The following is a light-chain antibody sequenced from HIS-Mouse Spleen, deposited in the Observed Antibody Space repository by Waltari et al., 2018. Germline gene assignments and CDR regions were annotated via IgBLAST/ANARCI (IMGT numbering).Light chain of an antibody. CDR3: QQRSNWPPLT. CDR2: DAS. Sequence: EIVLTQSPATLSLSPGERATLSCRASKSVSSYLAWYQQKPGQAPRILIYDASNRTTGIAARFSGSGSGTDFTLTISSLEPEDFAVYYCQQRSNWPPLTFGGGTKVEIK. V-gene: IGKV3-11*01. J-gene: IGKJ4*01. CDR1: KSVSSY.